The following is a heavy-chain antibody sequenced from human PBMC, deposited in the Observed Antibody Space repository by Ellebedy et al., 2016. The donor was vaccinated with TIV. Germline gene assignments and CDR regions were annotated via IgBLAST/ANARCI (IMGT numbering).Heavy chain of an antibody. V-gene: IGHV5-10-1*01. CDR2: IDPSDSST. CDR1: GYSFTNYW. J-gene: IGHJ4*02. Sequence: GESLKISCKGSGYSFTNYWISWVRKMPGKGLEWMGRIDPSDSSTNYSPSFQGHVTISADKSINTAYLQWSSLKASDTGIYYCARNSHLRSGLDYWGQGTLVTVSS. CDR3: ARNSHLRSGLDY. D-gene: IGHD3-22*01.